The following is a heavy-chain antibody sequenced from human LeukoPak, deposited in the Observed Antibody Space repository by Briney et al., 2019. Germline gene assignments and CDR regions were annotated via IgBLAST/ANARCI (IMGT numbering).Heavy chain of an antibody. V-gene: IGHV1-24*01. CDR2: FDPEDGET. J-gene: IGHJ3*02. CDR1: RYTLTELS. CDR3: ATDKPLTIYTDAFDI. Sequence: GASVKVSCKVSRYTLTELSMHWVRQAPGKGLEWMGGFDPEDGETIYAQKFQGRVTMAEDTSTDTAYMELSSLRSEDTAVYYCATDKPLTIYTDAFDIWGRGTMVTVSS. D-gene: IGHD3-3*01.